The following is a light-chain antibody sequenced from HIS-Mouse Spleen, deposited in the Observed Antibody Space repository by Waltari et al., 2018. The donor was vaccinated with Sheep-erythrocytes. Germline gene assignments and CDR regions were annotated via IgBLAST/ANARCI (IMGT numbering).Light chain of an antibody. CDR1: QSISSY. V-gene: IGKV1-39*01. J-gene: IGKJ4*01. CDR2: AAS. CDR3: QQSYSTPPT. Sequence: DIQMTQSPSSLSASVGDRVTITCRASQSISSYLNWYQQKPGKAPKLLIYAASSLQSGVPSRFSGSGTRTDFTLTISSLQPEDFATYYCQQSYSTPPTFGGGTKLEIK.